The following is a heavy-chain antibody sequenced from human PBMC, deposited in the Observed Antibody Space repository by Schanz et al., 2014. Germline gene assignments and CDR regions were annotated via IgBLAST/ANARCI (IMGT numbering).Heavy chain of an antibody. CDR1: GFVFRGYV. CDR2: ISTDGTNT. Sequence: QVQLVESGGGVVQPGRSLRLSCAASGFVFRGYVMHWVRQAPGKGLEKVALISTDGTNTYYADSVRGRFTISRDNSKNTLDLQMISLTSEDTAMYYCAVLGGFGELPLDYRGQGTLVTVSS. CDR3: AVLGGFGELPLDY. J-gene: IGHJ4*02. D-gene: IGHD3-10*01. V-gene: IGHV3-30*04.